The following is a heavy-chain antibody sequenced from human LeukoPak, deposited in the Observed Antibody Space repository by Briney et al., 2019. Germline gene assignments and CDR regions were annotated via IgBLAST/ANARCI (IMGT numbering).Heavy chain of an antibody. D-gene: IGHD1-26*01. J-gene: IGHJ3*02. Sequence: GRSLRLSCAASGFTFDDYAMHWVRQAPGKGLEWVSGISWNSGSIGYADSVKGRFTISRDNAKNSLYLQMNSLRAEDTALYYCANSGSYYAPALDIWGQGTMVTVSS. CDR3: ANSGSYYAPALDI. CDR2: ISWNSGSI. CDR1: GFTFDDYA. V-gene: IGHV3-9*01.